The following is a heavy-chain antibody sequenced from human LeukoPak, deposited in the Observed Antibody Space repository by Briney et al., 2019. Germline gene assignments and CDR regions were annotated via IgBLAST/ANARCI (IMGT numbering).Heavy chain of an antibody. CDR1: GFTFSSYA. CDR2: ISYDGSNK. Sequence: GGSLRLSCAASGFTFSSYAMHWVRQAPGKGLEWVAVISYDGSNKYYADSVKGRFTISRDNSKNTLYLQMNSLRAEDTAVYYCARDRFWGIAGIWFGTDLDYWGQGTLVTVSS. CDR3: ARDRFWGIAGIWFGTDLDY. J-gene: IGHJ4*02. D-gene: IGHD6-13*01. V-gene: IGHV3-30-3*01.